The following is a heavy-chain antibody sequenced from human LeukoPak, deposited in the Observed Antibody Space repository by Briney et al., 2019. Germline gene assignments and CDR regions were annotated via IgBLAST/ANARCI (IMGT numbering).Heavy chain of an antibody. CDR1: GASVSSGGYY. D-gene: IGHD2/OR15-2a*01. Sequence: PSETLSLTCTVSGASVSSGGYYWSWIRQHPGKGLEWIGNIYSSGSTYYNPSLKSRVTIPVDTSKNQFSLKLSSVTAADTAVYYCARAFVGDAFDIWGQGTMVTVSS. CDR2: IYSSGST. V-gene: IGHV4-31*03. CDR3: ARAFVGDAFDI. J-gene: IGHJ3*02.